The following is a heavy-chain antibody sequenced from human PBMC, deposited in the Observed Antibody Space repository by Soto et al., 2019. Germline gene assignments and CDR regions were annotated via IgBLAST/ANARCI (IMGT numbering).Heavy chain of an antibody. V-gene: IGHV3-48*01. CDR1: GFTLSSYS. CDR2: ISSNSTTI. J-gene: IGHJ4*01. D-gene: IGHD3-3*01. Sequence: GGSLRLSCAASGFTLSSYSMNWVRQAPGKGLEWVSYISSNSTTIYYADSVKGRFTISRDNAKNSLYLQMNSLRAEDAAVYYCARDAVYDLWGQGALVTVS. CDR3: ARDAVYDL.